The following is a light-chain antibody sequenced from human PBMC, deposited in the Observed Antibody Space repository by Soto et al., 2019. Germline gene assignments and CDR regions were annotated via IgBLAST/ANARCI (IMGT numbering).Light chain of an antibody. CDR2: DVT. Sequence: QSVLTQPASVSGSAGQSITISCTGTSSDVGGYNYVSWYQQHPGKVPKLMIYDVTNRPSGISNRFSASKSGNTASLTISGLQAEDEADYYCSSYTSSSTYVFGTGTKVTVL. J-gene: IGLJ1*01. CDR3: SSYTSSSTYV. V-gene: IGLV2-14*01. CDR1: SSDVGGYNY.